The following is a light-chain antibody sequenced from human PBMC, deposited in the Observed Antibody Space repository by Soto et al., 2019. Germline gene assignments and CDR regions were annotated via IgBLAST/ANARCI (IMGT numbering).Light chain of an antibody. J-gene: IGKJ2*01. Sequence: EIVLTQSPGTLSLSPGERATLSCRASQSVSSSYLAWYQQKPGQATRLLIYGASSRATGIPDRLSGSESGTDVTLTISRLEPEAFAVYYCQQYGSSPPYTFGQGNKLEIK. V-gene: IGKV3-20*01. CDR2: GAS. CDR3: QQYGSSPPYT. CDR1: QSVSSSY.